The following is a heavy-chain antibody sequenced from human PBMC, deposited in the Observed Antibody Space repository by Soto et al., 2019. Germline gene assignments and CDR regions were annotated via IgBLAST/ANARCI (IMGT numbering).Heavy chain of an antibody. V-gene: IGHV4-59*08. J-gene: IGHJ4*02. D-gene: IGHD2-21*01. CDR3: ARRCGRTVDY. CDR2: IYYSGGT. Sequence: QVQLQESGPGLVKPSETLSLTCTVSGGSISSYYWSWIRQPPGKGLEWIGYIYYSGGTNYKPSRKSRVTISVDTSKNQFSLKLSSVSSADTAVYYCARRCGRTVDYWGQGTLVTVSS. CDR1: GGSISSYY.